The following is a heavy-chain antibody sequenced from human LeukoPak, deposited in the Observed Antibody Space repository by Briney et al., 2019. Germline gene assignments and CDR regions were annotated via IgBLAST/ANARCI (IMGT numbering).Heavy chain of an antibody. CDR3: ARDPKLYYYYYGMDV. CDR2: INSDGSST. D-gene: IGHD5-24*01. V-gene: IGHV3-74*01. CDR1: GFTFSTSV. Sequence: GGSLRLSCAASGFTFSTSVIHWVRQAPGKGLVWVSRINSDGSSTSYADSVKGRFTISRDNAKNTLYLQMNSLRAEDTAVYYCARDPKLYYYYYGMDVWGQGTTVTVSS. J-gene: IGHJ6*02.